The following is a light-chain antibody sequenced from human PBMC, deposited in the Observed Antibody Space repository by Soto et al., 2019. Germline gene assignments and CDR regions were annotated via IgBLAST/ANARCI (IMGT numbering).Light chain of an antibody. J-gene: IGKJ4*01. Sequence: DIVMTQSPDSLAVSLGERATINCKSSQSVLYSSNNKNYLAWYQQKPGQPPKLLIYWASTRESGVPDRFSGSGSGTDFTLTISSLQAEDVAVYYCKQYYSTLLTFGGGTTVEIK. V-gene: IGKV4-1*01. CDR3: KQYYSTLLT. CDR2: WAS. CDR1: QSVLYSSNNKNY.